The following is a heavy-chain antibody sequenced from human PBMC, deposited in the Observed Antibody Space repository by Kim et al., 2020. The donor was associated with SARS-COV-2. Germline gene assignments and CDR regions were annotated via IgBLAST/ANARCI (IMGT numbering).Heavy chain of an antibody. D-gene: IGHD3-10*01. CDR2: IYYIGTT. Sequence: SETLSLTCTVSGASISSSSYFWGWIRQSPGKGLEWIGSIYYIGTTNYNPSFESRVTMSVDTSKNHFTLKLKSVTAADTAVYYCARRFRSWSFDYWGQGTLVTLSS. CDR3: ARRFRSWSFDY. CDR1: GASISSSSYF. V-gene: IGHV4-39*02. J-gene: IGHJ4*02.